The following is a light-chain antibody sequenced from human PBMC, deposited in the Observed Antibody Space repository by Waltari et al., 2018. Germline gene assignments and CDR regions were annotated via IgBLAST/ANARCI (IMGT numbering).Light chain of an antibody. CDR3: QQTSSAPFT. V-gene: IGKV1-39*01. CDR2: AAS. J-gene: IGKJ5*01. Sequence: DIQMTQSPSPLSASVGARVTITCRASQPIVRYLNWYQQKPGKAPKLLTYAASTLQRGVPSRFSGSGSGTDFTLAINSVQPDDFATYFCQQTSSAPFTFGRGTRLDFK. CDR1: QPIVRY.